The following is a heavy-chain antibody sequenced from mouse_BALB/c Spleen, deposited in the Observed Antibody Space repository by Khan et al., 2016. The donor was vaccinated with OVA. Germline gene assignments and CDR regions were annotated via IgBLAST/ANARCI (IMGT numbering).Heavy chain of an antibody. CDR2: ISYSGGT. Sequence: EVQLQQSGPGLVKPSQSLSLTCTVTGYSITSGYAWNWIRQFPGSKLEWMGYISYSGGTSYNQSLKSRISITRDTSKNQFFLQLISVTTEDTATYYCARGNYYGYYFDYWGQGTTLTVSS. J-gene: IGHJ2*01. V-gene: IGHV3-2*02. D-gene: IGHD1-1*01. CDR1: GYSITSGYA. CDR3: ARGNYYGYYFDY.